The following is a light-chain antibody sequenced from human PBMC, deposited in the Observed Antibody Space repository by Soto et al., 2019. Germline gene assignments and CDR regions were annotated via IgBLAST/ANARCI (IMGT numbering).Light chain of an antibody. CDR3: QQYKSYFRT. CDR2: DAS. CDR1: QTISSW. Sequence: IRMTQSPSSLSASTGDRVTITCLAIQTISSWLAWYQQKTGKAPKLLIYDASSLQSGVPSRFSGSGSGTEFTLTISSLQPDDFATYFCQQYKSYFRTFGQGTKVDIK. V-gene: IGKV1-5*01. J-gene: IGKJ1*01.